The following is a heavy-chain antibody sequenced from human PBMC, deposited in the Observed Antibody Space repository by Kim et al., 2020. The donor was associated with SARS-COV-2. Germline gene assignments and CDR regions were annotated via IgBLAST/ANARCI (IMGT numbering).Heavy chain of an antibody. Sequence: DSGTTDYAEPVKCRFTISRDDSKSTLYLQMNGLNADDTAVYYCNTERGEYWGQGTLVTVSS. V-gene: IGHV3-15*01. CDR2: DSGTT. CDR3: NTERGEY. J-gene: IGHJ4*02. D-gene: IGHD3-10*01.